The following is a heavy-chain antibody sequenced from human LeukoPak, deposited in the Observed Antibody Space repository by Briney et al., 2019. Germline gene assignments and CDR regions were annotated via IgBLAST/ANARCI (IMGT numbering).Heavy chain of an antibody. V-gene: IGHV1-18*01. CDR2: ISAYNGNT. J-gene: IGHJ4*02. Sequence: ASVKVSCKASGYTFTSYGISWVRQAPGQGLEWMGWISAYNGNTNYAQKLQGRVTMTTDTSTSTAYMELRSLRSDDTAVYYCAAGNYHDSSGYYHLGYFDYWGQGTLVTVSS. D-gene: IGHD3-22*01. CDR3: AAGNYHDSSGYYHLGYFDY. CDR1: GYTFTSYG.